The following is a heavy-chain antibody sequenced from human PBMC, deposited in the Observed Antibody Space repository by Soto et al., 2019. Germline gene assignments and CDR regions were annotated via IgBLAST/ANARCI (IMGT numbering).Heavy chain of an antibody. Sequence: GASVKVSCKASGYTFTNYYVHWVRQAPGRGLEWMGGIIPIFGTANYAQKFQGRVTITADKSTSTAYMELSSLRSEDTAVYYCARENEGYYDSSGYPRGAFDYWGQGTLVTVSS. D-gene: IGHD3-22*01. J-gene: IGHJ4*02. V-gene: IGHV1-69*06. CDR3: ARENEGYYDSSGYPRGAFDY. CDR2: IIPIFGTA. CDR1: GYTFTNYY.